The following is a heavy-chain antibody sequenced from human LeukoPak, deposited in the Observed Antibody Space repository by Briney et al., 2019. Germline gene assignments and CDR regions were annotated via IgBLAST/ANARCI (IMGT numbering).Heavy chain of an antibody. D-gene: IGHD6-13*01. CDR2: IYYSGST. Sequence: SETLSLTCTVSGGSISSGDYYWSWIRQPPGKGLEWIGYIYYSGSTYYNPSLKSRVTISVDTSKNQFSLKLSSVTAADTAVCYCARGIAAANDYWGQGTLVTVSS. J-gene: IGHJ4*02. CDR1: GGSISSGDYY. CDR3: ARGIAAANDY. V-gene: IGHV4-30-4*08.